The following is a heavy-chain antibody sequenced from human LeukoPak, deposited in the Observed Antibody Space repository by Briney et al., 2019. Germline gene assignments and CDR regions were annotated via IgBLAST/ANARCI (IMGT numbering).Heavy chain of an antibody. Sequence: ASVKVSCKVSGYTLTELSMHWVRQAPGKGLEWTGGFDPEDGETIYAQKFQGRVTMTEDTSTDTAYMELSSLRSEDTAVYYCALRLEGIAVSDAFDIWGQGTMVTVSS. V-gene: IGHV1-24*01. J-gene: IGHJ3*02. CDR3: ALRLEGIAVSDAFDI. CDR1: GYTLTELS. D-gene: IGHD6-19*01. CDR2: FDPEDGET.